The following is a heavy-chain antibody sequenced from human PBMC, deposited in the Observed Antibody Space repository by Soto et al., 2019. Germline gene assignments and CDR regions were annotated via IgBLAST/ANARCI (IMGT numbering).Heavy chain of an antibody. J-gene: IGHJ6*03. CDR2: IVGSGGST. V-gene: IGHV3-23*01. Sequence: EVQLLESGGGLVQPGGSLGPSVPASGFTFSSKPRSWARQAPGKGLGWAQAIVGSGGSTYNADSVKGRFTISRDNSKNTLYLQMNSLRAEDTAVYYCAKVKEYSSSWSYYYYYYMDVWGKGTTVTVSS. CDR1: GFTFSSKP. D-gene: IGHD6-13*01. CDR3: AKVKEYSSSWSYYYYYYMDV.